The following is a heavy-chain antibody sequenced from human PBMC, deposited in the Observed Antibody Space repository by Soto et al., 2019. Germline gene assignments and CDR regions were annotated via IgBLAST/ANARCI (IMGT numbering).Heavy chain of an antibody. CDR3: AKRAQDVVVSAFDI. V-gene: IGHV5-51*01. CDR2: IYPGDSDT. CDR1: GYSFSNYW. J-gene: IGHJ3*02. D-gene: IGHD2-21*01. Sequence: GESLKISCKGSGYSFSNYWIGWVRQMPGKGLEWMGNIYPGDSDTRYSPSFQGQVTIAADKSISTAYLQWSSLKASDTAMYYCAKRAQDVVVSAFDIWGQGTMVTVSS.